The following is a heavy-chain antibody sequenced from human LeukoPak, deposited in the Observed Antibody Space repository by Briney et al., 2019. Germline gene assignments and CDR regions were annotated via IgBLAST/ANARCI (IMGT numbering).Heavy chain of an antibody. J-gene: IGHJ4*02. V-gene: IGHV3-23*01. D-gene: IGHD7-27*01. Sequence: GGSLRLSCTVSGFTFSSYTMSWVRQAPGKGLKWVSTITTGGPNTYYADSVKGRFTVSRDDSKNTLYLQMNSLRAEDTAVYYCAKDGGLWVSAHWGDSWGRGTLVTVSS. CDR2: ITTGGPNT. CDR3: AKDGGLWVSAHWGDS. CDR1: GFTFSSYT.